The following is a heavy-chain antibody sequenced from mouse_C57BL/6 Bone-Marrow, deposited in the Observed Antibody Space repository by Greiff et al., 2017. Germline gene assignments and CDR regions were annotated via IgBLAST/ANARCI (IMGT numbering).Heavy chain of an antibody. D-gene: IGHD1-1*01. CDR3: ARSSYYYGSLFAY. J-gene: IGHJ3*01. Sequence: EVMLVESGGGLVKPGGSLKLSCAASGFTFSSYAMSWVRQTPEKRLEWVATISDGGSYTYYPDNVKGRFTISRDNAKNNLYLQMSHLKSEDTAMYYCARSSYYYGSLFAYWGQGTLVTVSA. CDR2: ISDGGSYT. CDR1: GFTFSSYA. V-gene: IGHV5-4*03.